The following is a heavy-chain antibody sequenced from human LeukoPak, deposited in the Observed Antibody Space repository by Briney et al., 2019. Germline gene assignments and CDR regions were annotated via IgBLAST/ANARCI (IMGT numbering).Heavy chain of an antibody. CDR1: GGSFSGYY. J-gene: IGHJ4*02. D-gene: IGHD3-10*01. V-gene: IGHV4-34*01. CDR2: INHSGST. Sequence: PSETLSLTCAVYGGSFSGYYWSWIRQPPGKGLEWIGEINHSGSTNYNPSLKSRVTISVDTSKNQFSLKLSSVTAADTAVYYCARVGAGITMVRGVIIRDHYFDYWGQGTLVTVSS. CDR3: ARVGAGITMVRGVIIRDHYFDY.